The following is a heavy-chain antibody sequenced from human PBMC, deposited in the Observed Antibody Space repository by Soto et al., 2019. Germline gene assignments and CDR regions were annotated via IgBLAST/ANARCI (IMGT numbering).Heavy chain of an antibody. CDR2: ISGSGGST. J-gene: IGHJ4*02. Sequence: PGGSLRLSCAASGFTFSSYAMSWVRQAPGKGLEWVSTISGSGGSTYYADSVKGRFTISRDNSKNTLYLQMNSLRAEDTAVYYCAKETYYDILTGPDYWGQGTLVTVSS. CDR3: AKETYYDILTGPDY. CDR1: GFTFSSYA. D-gene: IGHD3-9*01. V-gene: IGHV3-23*01.